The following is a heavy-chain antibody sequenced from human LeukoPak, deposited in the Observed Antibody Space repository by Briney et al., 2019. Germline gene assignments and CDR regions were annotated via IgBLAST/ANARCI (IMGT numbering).Heavy chain of an antibody. CDR3: AHGAMYQLDY. V-gene: IGHV3-23*01. J-gene: IGHJ4*02. CDR2: IIGGAGST. Sequence: GTLRLSCAASGFSFSSHGMSWVRQAPGKGLEWVSGIIGGAGSTYYADSVKGRFTISGDNPKNTLFLQMNSLRAEDTAVYYCAHGAMYQLDYWGQGTLVTVSS. CDR1: GFSFSSHG. D-gene: IGHD2-2*01.